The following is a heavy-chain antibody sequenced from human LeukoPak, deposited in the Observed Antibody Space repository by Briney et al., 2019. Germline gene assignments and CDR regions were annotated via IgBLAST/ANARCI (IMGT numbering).Heavy chain of an antibody. D-gene: IGHD3-10*01. J-gene: IGHJ4*02. Sequence: ASVKVSCKASGYNFTGYYIHWVRQAPGQGLEWMGLINPNSGGTDYAQKFQGRVTMTRDTSISTAYMELSSLRSDDTAVYYCARDLEGYYYASGNYPQWGQGTLVTVSS. CDR1: GYNFTGYY. CDR2: INPNSGGT. CDR3: ARDLEGYYYASGNYPQ. V-gene: IGHV1-2*02.